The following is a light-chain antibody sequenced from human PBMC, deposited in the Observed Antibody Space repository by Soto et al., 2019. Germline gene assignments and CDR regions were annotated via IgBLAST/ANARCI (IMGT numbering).Light chain of an antibody. CDR2: GAS. J-gene: IGKJ1*01. CDR1: QSISSTQ. CDR3: QQYDTYWT. Sequence: EIVLTQSPDTLSLSPGERATLSCRASQSISSTQLVWYQQRPGQAPSLLIFGASSRATGIPDRFSGSGSGTDFTLTISGLEPEDFATYYCQQYDTYWTFGQGTKVE. V-gene: IGKV3-20*01.